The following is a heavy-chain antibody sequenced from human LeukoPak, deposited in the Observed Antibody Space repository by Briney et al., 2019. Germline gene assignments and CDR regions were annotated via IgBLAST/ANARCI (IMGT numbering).Heavy chain of an antibody. CDR2: IYYSGST. CDR1: GGSISSYY. V-gene: IGHV4-59*01. D-gene: IGHD2-2*02. J-gene: IGHJ3*02. CDR3: ARDSPLYCSSTSCYTVYAFDI. Sequence: SETLSLTCTVFGGSISSYYWSWIRQPPGKGLEWIGYIYYSGSTNYNHSLKSRVTISVDTSKNQFSLKLSSATAADTAVYYCARDSPLYCSSTSCYTVYAFDIWGQGTMVTVSS.